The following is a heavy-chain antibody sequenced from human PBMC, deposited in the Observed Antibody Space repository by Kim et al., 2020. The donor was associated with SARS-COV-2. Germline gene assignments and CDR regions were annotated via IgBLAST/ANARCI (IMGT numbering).Heavy chain of an antibody. Sequence: GGSLRLSCVASGFSFSNCWMNWVRQAPGKGLEWVAIIEEDGTEQYYVDSVKGRVTVSRDNAKGTLYLHMNSLRDEDTAVYYCARGGGFLIDYWGQGTLVTVSS. V-gene: IGHV3-7*01. J-gene: IGHJ4*02. D-gene: IGHD2-8*01. CDR1: GFSFSNCW. CDR3: ARGGGFLIDY. CDR2: IEEDGTEQ.